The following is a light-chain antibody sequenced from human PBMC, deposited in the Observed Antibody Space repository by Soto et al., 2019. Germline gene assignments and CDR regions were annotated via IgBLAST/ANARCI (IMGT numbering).Light chain of an antibody. CDR2: RDT. Sequence: SYELTQPLSVSVALGQTARITCGGNNIGSKNVHWYQQKPGQAPVLATYRDTNRPSGIPERFSGSNSGNTATLTISRAQAGDEADYYCQVWDSSTVVFGGGTQLTVL. CDR3: QVWDSSTVV. J-gene: IGLJ2*01. CDR1: NIGSKN. V-gene: IGLV3-9*01.